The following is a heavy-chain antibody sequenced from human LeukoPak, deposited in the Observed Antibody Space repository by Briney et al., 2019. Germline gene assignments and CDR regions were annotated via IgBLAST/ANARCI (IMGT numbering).Heavy chain of an antibody. V-gene: IGHV1-69*13. Sequence: ASVKVSCKASGGTFSSYAISWVRQAPGQGLEWMGGIIPIFGTANYAQKFQGRVTITADESTSTAYMELSSLRSEDTAVYYCASRYYYDSSGYHYYYYYGMDVWSQGTTVTVSS. CDR2: IIPIFGTA. D-gene: IGHD3-22*01. CDR1: GGTFSSYA. J-gene: IGHJ6*02. CDR3: ASRYYYDSSGYHYYYYYGMDV.